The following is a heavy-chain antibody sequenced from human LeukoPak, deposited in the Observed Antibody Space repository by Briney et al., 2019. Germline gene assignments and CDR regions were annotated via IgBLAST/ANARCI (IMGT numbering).Heavy chain of an antibody. V-gene: IGHV4-39*01. D-gene: IGHD3-9*01. CDR1: GGSISSYY. CDR3: VRSDDNSFDF. J-gene: IGHJ3*01. CDR2: IYETGST. Sequence: SETLSLTCTVSGGSISSYYWGWIRQPPGRGLEWIGNIYETGSTNYNPSLKSRVTISVDTSKNQFSLKLSSVTAADTAVYYCVRSDDNSFDFWGQGTMVTVSS.